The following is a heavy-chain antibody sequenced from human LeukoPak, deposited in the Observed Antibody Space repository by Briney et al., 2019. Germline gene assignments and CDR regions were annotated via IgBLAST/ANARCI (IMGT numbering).Heavy chain of an antibody. CDR1: GYIFTTYW. V-gene: IGHV5-51*01. D-gene: IGHD3-16*01. CDR3: ARQITFGGVEFDP. CDR2: IYPGDSDA. Sequence: GASLQISCQGSGYIFTTYWIGWVRQLPGKGLEWMGIIYPGDSDARYGPSFQGQVTISVDKSINTAYLQWSSLKAPDTAMYYCARQITFGGVEFDPWGQGTLVTVSS. J-gene: IGHJ5*02.